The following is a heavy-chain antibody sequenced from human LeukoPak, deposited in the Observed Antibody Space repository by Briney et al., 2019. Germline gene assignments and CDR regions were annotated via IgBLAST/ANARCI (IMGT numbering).Heavy chain of an antibody. CDR1: GGSISSYY. D-gene: IGHD1-1*01. J-gene: IGHJ4*02. Sequence: TPSETLSLTCTVSGGSISSYYWSWIRQPPGKGLEWIGYIYYSGSTNYNPSLKSRVTISVDTSKNQFSLKLSSVTAADTAVYYCAAKLRGFDYWGQGTLVTVSS. V-gene: IGHV4-59*01. CDR3: AAKLRGFDY. CDR2: IYYSGST.